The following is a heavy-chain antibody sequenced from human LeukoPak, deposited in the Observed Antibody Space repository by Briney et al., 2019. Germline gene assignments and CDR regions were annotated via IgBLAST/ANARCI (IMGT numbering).Heavy chain of an antibody. CDR3: ARVGEIAAAGRFDP. Sequence: SETLSLTCAVYGGSFSGYYWSWIRQPPGKGLEWIGEINHSGSTNYNPSLKSRVTISVDTSKYQFSLKLSSVTAADTAVYYCARVGEIAAAGRFDPWGQGTLVTVSS. D-gene: IGHD6-13*01. J-gene: IGHJ5*02. CDR2: INHSGST. CDR1: GGSFSGYY. V-gene: IGHV4-34*01.